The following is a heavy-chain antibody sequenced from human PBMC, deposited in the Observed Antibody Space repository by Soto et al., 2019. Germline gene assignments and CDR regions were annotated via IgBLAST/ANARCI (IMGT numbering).Heavy chain of an antibody. CDR3: ARWRKRDGESSPHGDL. D-gene: IGHD3-10*01. CDR2: ISYDGANE. V-gene: IGHV3-30*03. J-gene: IGHJ1*01. CDR1: GFTFNTFG. Sequence: QEELVESGGGVVQPGRSLRLSCAASGFTFNTFGMHWVRQPPGRGLEWVAVISYDGANEIYADAVKGRFTVSRDNAKKEVYLQMKCLRDADTAMYYCARWRKRDGESSPHGDLGGQWTVVLVSS.